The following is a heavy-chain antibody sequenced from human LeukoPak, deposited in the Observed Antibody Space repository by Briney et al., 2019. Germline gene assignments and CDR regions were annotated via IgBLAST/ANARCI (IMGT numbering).Heavy chain of an antibody. CDR3: AREGVDQLPGPAFDI. CDR2: IKQDGSEK. Sequence: GGSLRLSCAASGFTFSSCWMSWVRLAPGKGLERVANIKQDGSEKYYVDSVKGRFTISRDNAKNSLYLQMNSLRAEDTAVYYCAREGVDQLPGPAFDIWGQGTMVTVSS. J-gene: IGHJ3*02. D-gene: IGHD2-2*01. CDR1: GFTFSSCW. V-gene: IGHV3-7*03.